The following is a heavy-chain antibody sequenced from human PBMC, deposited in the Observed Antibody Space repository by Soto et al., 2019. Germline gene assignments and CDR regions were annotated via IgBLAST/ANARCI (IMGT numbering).Heavy chain of an antibody. Sequence: SVKVSCNASGGTFSSYAISWVRQAPGQELEWMGGIIPIFGTANYAQKFQGRVTITADKSTSTAYMELSSLRSEDTAVYYCARGVVVAAIYYYYYGMDVWGQGTTVTVSS. CDR1: GGTFSSYA. CDR3: ARGVVVAAIYYYYYGMDV. V-gene: IGHV1-69*06. J-gene: IGHJ6*02. D-gene: IGHD2-15*01. CDR2: IIPIFGTA.